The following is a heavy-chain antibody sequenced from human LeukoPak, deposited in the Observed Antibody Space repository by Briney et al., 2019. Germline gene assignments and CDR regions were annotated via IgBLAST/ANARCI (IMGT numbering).Heavy chain of an antibody. V-gene: IGHV3-23*01. CDR2: ISGSGGST. Sequence: PGGSLRLSCAASGFTFSSYAMSWVRQAPGKGLEGVSAISGSGGSTYYADSVKGRFTISRDNSKNTLYLQMNSLRAEDTAVYYCAKAFNYYDSSGYYEDYFDYWGRGTLVTVSS. D-gene: IGHD3-22*01. J-gene: IGHJ4*02. CDR3: AKAFNYYDSSGYYEDYFDY. CDR1: GFTFSSYA.